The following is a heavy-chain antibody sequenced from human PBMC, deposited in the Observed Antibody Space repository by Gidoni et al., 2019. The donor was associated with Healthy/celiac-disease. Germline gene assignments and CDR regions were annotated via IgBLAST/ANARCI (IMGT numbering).Heavy chain of an antibody. J-gene: IGHJ3*02. CDR3: AKDFAQAPDAFDI. CDR2: ISGSGGST. CDR1: GVTVSSSA. Sequence: EVQLLESGGGLVQTGGSLRLSWAASGVTVSSSAMRWVRQAPGKGLGWVSAISGSGGSTSSADSVKGRFTISRDNSKTTLYLQMHSLRAEDTAVYYCAKDFAQAPDAFDIWGQGTMVTVSS. V-gene: IGHV3-23*01.